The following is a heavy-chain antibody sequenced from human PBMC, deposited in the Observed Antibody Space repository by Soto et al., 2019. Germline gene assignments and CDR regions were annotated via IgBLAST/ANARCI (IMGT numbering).Heavy chain of an antibody. V-gene: IGHV1-69*01. CDR2: NIPLFGTS. CDR3: ARTYSSSAWGRRYYYYFGMDV. J-gene: IGHJ6*02. Sequence: QVQLVQSGAEVKKPGSSVKVSCKASGDTFKNYAISWVRQAPGQGLEWVGGNIPLFGTSNYAQKFQDRGTITADESTTTAYMELSSLRDEDTAIYYCARTYSSSAWGRRYYYYFGMDVWGQGTTVTVSS. D-gene: IGHD3-16*01. CDR1: GDTFKNYA.